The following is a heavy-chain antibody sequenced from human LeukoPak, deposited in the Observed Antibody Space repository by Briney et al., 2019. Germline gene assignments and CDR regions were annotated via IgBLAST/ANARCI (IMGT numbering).Heavy chain of an antibody. CDR1: GGSISNYY. CDR3: AREGIGVDP. V-gene: IGHV4-59*01. CDR2: IYYSGST. Sequence: SETLSLTCTVSGGSISNYYWSWIRQPPGKGLEWIGYIYYSGSTNYNPSLKSRVTISVDTSKNQFSLKLSSVTAADTAVYYCAREGIGVDPWGQGTLVTVSS. J-gene: IGHJ5*02. D-gene: IGHD3-16*01.